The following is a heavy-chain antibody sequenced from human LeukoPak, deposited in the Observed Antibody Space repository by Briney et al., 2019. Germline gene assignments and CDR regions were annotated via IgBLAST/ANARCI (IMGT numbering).Heavy chain of an antibody. J-gene: IGHJ4*02. Sequence: SQTLSLTCTVSGGSISSGGYYWSWIRQHPGKGLEWIGYIYYSGSTYYNPSLKSRVTISVDTSKNQFSLKLSSVTAADTAVYYCARVLNLGASRWWYFDYWGQGTLVTVSS. D-gene: IGHD1-26*01. V-gene: IGHV4-30-4*08. CDR3: ARVLNLGASRWWYFDY. CDR2: IYYSGST. CDR1: GGSISSGGYY.